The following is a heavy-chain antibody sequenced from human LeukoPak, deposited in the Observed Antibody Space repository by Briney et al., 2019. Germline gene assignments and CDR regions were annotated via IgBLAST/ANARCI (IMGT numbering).Heavy chain of an antibody. CDR3: ASNYYDSSGYYDHRFDY. CDR2: IKQDGSEK. CDR1: GFTFSSYW. J-gene: IGHJ4*02. V-gene: IGHV3-7*01. Sequence: PGGSLRLSCAASGFTFSSYWMSWVRGAPGKGLEWVANIKQDGSEKYYVDSVKGRFTISRDNAKNSLYLQMNSLRAEDTAVYYCASNYYDSSGYYDHRFDYWGQGTLVTVSS. D-gene: IGHD3-22*01.